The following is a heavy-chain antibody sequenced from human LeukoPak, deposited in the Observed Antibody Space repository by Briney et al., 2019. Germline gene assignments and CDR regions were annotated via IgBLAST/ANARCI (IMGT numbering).Heavy chain of an antibody. CDR3: AKGGNSEQQLVSPKGAFDI. Sequence: GGSLRLSCAASGFTFSSYAMSWVRQAPGKGLEWVSAISGSGGSTYYADSVKGRFTISRDNSKNTLYLQMNSLRAEDTAVYYCAKGGNSEQQLVSPKGAFDIWGQGTMVTVSS. D-gene: IGHD6-13*01. CDR2: ISGSGGST. J-gene: IGHJ3*02. V-gene: IGHV3-23*01. CDR1: GFTFSSYA.